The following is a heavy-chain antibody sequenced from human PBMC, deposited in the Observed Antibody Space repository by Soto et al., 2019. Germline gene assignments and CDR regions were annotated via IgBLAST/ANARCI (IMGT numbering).Heavy chain of an antibody. CDR1: GGSISSYF. V-gene: IGHV4-59*01. CDR3: ARGVDRQWAYY. D-gene: IGHD6-19*01. Sequence: QVQLQESGPGLVKSSETLSLTCTVSGGSISSYFWTWIRQPPGKGLEWIGYIYYSGSTNYNPSLKSRVTISVDTSKNQFSLKLSSVPAADTAVYYCARGVDRQWAYYWGQGTLVTVSS. J-gene: IGHJ4*02. CDR2: IYYSGST.